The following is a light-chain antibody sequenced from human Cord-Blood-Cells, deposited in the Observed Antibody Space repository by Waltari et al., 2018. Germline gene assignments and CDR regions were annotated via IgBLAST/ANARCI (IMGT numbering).Light chain of an antibody. CDR2: DVS. V-gene: IGLV2-11*01. CDR3: CSYAGSYTLV. J-gene: IGLJ3*02. CDR1: SSDVGGYNY. Sequence: QSALTQPRSVSGSPGQSVTISCTGTSSDVGGYNYVSRYQQHPGKAPKLIINDVSKRPSGVPDRFSGSKSGNTASLTISGLQAEDEADYYCCSYAGSYTLVFGGGTKLTVL.